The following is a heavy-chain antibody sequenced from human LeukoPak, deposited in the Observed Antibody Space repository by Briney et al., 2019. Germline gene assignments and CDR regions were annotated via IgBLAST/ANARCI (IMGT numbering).Heavy chain of an antibody. D-gene: IGHD2-2*01. V-gene: IGHV4-39*01. J-gene: IGHJ4*02. CDR2: IYYSGST. CDR3: ARRNNLVVGEFDY. Sequence: PSETLSLTCTVSGGSISSSSYYWGWICQPPGKGLAWIGSIYYSGSTYYNPSLKSRVTISVDTSKNQFSLKLSSVTAADTAVYYCARRNNLVVGEFDYWGQGTLVTVSS. CDR1: GGSISSSSYY.